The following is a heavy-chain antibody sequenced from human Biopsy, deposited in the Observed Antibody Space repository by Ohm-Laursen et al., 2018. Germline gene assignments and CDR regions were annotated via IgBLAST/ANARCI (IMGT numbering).Heavy chain of an antibody. CDR1: GFPFTGFS. CDR3: ARDSSGTARAGGMDV. J-gene: IGHJ6*02. D-gene: IGHD6-6*01. CDR2: ITSGSSYI. Sequence: SLRLSCAASGFPFTGFSMDWVRQAPGKGLEWVASITSGSSYIYYADSVKGRFTISRDNPKNSLYLQMNSLRADDSAVYFCARDSSGTARAGGMDVWGQGTTVTVSS. V-gene: IGHV3-21*01.